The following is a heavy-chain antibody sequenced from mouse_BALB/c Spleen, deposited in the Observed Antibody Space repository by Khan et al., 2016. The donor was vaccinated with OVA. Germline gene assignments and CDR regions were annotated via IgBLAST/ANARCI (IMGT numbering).Heavy chain of an antibody. CDR3: ARSGGNFHWYFDV. D-gene: IGHD2-1*01. V-gene: IGHV5-17*02. J-gene: IGHJ1*01. CDR1: GFTFSSFG. CDR2: ISSGSSTI. Sequence: VQLQESGGGLVQPGGSRKLSCAASGFTFSSFGMHWVRQAPKKGLEWVAYISSGSSTIYYVDTVKGRFTISRDNPKNTLFLQMTSLRSEDTAMYYCARSGGNFHWYFDVWGAGTSVTVSS.